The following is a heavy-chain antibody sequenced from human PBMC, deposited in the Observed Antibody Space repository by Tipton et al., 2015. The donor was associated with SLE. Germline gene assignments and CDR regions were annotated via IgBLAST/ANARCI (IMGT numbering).Heavy chain of an antibody. D-gene: IGHD3/OR15-3a*01. V-gene: IGHV4-39*07. CDR1: GGSISSHY. Sequence: TLSLTCNVSGGSISSHYWSWIRPPPGQGLEWIGSVYYSENTYYNPSLTSRVTISIDTSKNQFSLKLSSLTAADTAVYYCARVNLRRTSFDIWGQGTMVTVSS. J-gene: IGHJ3*02. CDR3: ARVNLRRTSFDI. CDR2: VYYSENT.